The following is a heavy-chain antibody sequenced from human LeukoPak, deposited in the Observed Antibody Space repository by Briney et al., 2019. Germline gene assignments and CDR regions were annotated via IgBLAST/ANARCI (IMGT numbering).Heavy chain of an antibody. J-gene: IGHJ5*02. CDR1: GGSFSGYY. CDR3: ARRYDYVWGAHGWFDP. V-gene: IGHV4-34*01. CDR2: INHSGST. D-gene: IGHD3-16*01. Sequence: SETLSLTCAVYGGSFSGYYWSWIRQPPGKGLEWIGEINHSGSTNYNPSLKSRVTISVDTSKNQFSLKLSSVTAADTAVYYWARRYDYVWGAHGWFDPWGQGTLVTVSS.